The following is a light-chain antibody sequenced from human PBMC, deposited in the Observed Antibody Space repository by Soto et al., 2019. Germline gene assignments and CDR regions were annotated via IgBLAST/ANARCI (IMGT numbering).Light chain of an antibody. CDR1: SSNIGAGYD. J-gene: IGLJ2*01. CDR3: QSYDSSLSVSVV. V-gene: IGLV1-40*01. Sequence: QSLLTQPPSVSGAPGQRVTISCTGSSSNIGAGYDVHWYQQLPGTAPKLLIYGNSNRPSGVPDRFSGSKSGTSASLAITGLQAEDEADYYCQSYDSSLSVSVVFGGGTKVTVL. CDR2: GNS.